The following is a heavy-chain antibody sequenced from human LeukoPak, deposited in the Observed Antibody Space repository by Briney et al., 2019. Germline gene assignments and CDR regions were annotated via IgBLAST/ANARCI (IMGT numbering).Heavy chain of an antibody. J-gene: IGHJ6*02. CDR1: GFTFSTYS. CDR3: ARDDGDFWSGYSSYGMDV. Sequence: GGSLILSCAASGFTFSTYSMNWVRQAPGEGLEWFSSISSSNGYIYYSDSVRGRFTISRNNAKNSLYLQMSSLRAEDTALYYCARDDGDFWSGYSSYGMDVWGQGTRVTVSS. CDR2: ISSSNGYI. V-gene: IGHV3-21*01. D-gene: IGHD3-3*01.